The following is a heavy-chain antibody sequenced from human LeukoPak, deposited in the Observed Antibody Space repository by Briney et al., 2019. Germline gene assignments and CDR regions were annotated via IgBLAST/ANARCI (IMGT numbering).Heavy chain of an antibody. CDR1: GYSISSSNW. V-gene: IGHV4-28*01. CDR3: ARNHCSGGSCYGPPDNWFDP. D-gene: IGHD2-15*01. Sequence: PSDTLSLTCAVSGYSISSSNWWGWIRQPPGKGLEWIGYIYYSGSTYYNPSLKSRVTMSVDTSKNQFSLKLSSVTAVDTAVYYCARNHCSGGSCYGPPDNWFDPWGQGTLVTVSS. J-gene: IGHJ5*02. CDR2: IYYSGST.